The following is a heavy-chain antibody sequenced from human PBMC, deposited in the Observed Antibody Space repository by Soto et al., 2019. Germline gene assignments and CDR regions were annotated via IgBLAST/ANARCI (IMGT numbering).Heavy chain of an antibody. V-gene: IGHV1-69*13. D-gene: IGHD6-19*01. J-gene: IGHJ4*02. Sequence: SVKVSCKASGGTFSSYAISWVRQAPGQGLEWMGGIIPIFGTANYAQKFQGRVTITADESTSTAYMELSSLRSEDTAVYYCASPSGEQWLVHGGFDYWGQGTLVTVSS. CDR2: IIPIFGTA. CDR1: GGTFSSYA. CDR3: ASPSGEQWLVHGGFDY.